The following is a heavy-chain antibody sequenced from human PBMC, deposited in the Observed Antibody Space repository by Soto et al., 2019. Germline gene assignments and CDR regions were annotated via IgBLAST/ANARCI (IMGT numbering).Heavy chain of an antibody. CDR3: ARELHGGSYGMDV. J-gene: IGHJ6*02. Sequence: GGSLRLSCAASGFTFSNYDMHWVRQVTGKGLEWVSGITTAGDTYYPGSVKGRFTISREKAKNSLYLQMNSLSAGDTAVYYCARELHGGSYGMDVWGQGATVTVSS. CDR1: GFTFSNYD. V-gene: IGHV3-13*01. CDR2: ITTAGDT.